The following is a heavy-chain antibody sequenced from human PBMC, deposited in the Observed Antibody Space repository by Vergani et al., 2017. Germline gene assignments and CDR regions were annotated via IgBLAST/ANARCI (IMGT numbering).Heavy chain of an antibody. CDR1: GGSFSGYY. Sequence: QVQLQQWGAGLLKPSETLSLTCAVYGGSFSGYYWSWIRQPAGKGLEWIGRIYTSGDSNYIPSLKSRLTLSVDTSKNQFSLRLTSVTAADTAVYYCARVGGLGRYMDVWGKGTTVTVSS. CDR3: ARVGGLGRYMDV. CDR2: IYTSGDS. V-gene: IGHV4-59*10. J-gene: IGHJ6*03. D-gene: IGHD3-10*01.